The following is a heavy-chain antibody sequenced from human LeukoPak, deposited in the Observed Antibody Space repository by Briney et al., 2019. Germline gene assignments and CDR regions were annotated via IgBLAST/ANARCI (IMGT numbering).Heavy chain of an antibody. J-gene: IGHJ4*02. D-gene: IGHD2-21*02. Sequence: ASGPALVKPTQTLTLTCTFSGFSLSTSGMCVSWIRQPPGKALEWLALIDWDDDKYYSTSLKTRLTISKDTSKNQVVLTMTNMDPVDTATYYCAYTPRGGDRSYFDYWGQGTLVTVSS. V-gene: IGHV2-70*01. CDR1: GFSLSTSGMC. CDR3: AYTPRGGDRSYFDY. CDR2: IDWDDDK.